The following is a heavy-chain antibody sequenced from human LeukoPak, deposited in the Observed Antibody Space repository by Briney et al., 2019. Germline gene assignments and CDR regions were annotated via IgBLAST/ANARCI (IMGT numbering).Heavy chain of an antibody. J-gene: IGHJ4*02. V-gene: IGHV3-53*01. CDR3: ARARREWELLSNSYFFDY. Sequence: GGSLRLSCAASGFTVSSNYMSWVRQAPGKGLEWVSVIYSGGSTYYADSVKGRFTISRDNSKNTLYLQKNSLRAEDTAVYYCARARREWELLSNSYFFDYWGQGTLVTVSS. CDR2: IYSGGST. D-gene: IGHD1-26*01. CDR1: GFTVSSNY.